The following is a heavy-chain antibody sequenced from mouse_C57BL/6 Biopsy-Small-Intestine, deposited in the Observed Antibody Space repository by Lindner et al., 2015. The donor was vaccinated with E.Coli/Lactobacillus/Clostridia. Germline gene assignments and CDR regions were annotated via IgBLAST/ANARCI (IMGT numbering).Heavy chain of an antibody. D-gene: IGHD1-1*01. Sequence: VQLQESGPELVKPGASVKISCKASGYAFSSSWMDWVRQRPGKGLEWIGRIYPGDGSKNYNGKFTGKATLTADKSSSTAYVQLNSLTSEDSAVYFCARSGDYYAYYFDYWGQGTTLTVSS. CDR1: GYAFSSSW. CDR2: IYPGDGSK. V-gene: IGHV1-82*01. J-gene: IGHJ2*01. CDR3: ARSGDYYAYYFDY.